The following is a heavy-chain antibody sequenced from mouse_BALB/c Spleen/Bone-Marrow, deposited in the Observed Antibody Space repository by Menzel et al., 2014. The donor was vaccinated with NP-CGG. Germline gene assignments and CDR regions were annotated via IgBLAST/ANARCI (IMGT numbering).Heavy chain of an antibody. Sequence: EVMLVESGPGLVKPSQTVSLTCTVTVISITTGNYRWSWIRQFPGNKLEWIGYIYYSGTITYNPSLTSRTTVTRDTSKNQFFLEMNSLTAEDTATYYCARYGNYFDYWGQGTTLTVSS. CDR3: ARYGNYFDY. V-gene: IGHV3-5*02. J-gene: IGHJ2*01. CDR2: IYYSGTI. CDR1: VISITTGNYR. D-gene: IGHD2-1*01.